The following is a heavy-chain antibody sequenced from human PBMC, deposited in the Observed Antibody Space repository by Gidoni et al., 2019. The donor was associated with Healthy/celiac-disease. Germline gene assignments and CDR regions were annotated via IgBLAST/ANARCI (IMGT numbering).Heavy chain of an antibody. J-gene: IGHJ4*02. CDR2: IFSNDEK. Sequence: QVTLKESGPVLVKPTETLTLTCTVSGFSLSNPRLGVSWIRQPPGKALEWLAHIFSNDEKSYSTSLKSRLTISKDTSKSQVVLTMTNMDPVDTATYYCARIWFIGDDLGYCSGGSCIQSNYFDYWGQGTLVTVSS. CDR3: ARIWFIGDDLGYCSGGSCIQSNYFDY. CDR1: GFSLSNPRLG. D-gene: IGHD2-15*01. V-gene: IGHV2-26*01.